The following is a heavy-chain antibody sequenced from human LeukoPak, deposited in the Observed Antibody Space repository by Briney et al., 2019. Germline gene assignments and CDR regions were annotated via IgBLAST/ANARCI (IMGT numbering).Heavy chain of an antibody. V-gene: IGHV3-23*01. J-gene: IGHJ4*02. D-gene: IGHD3-10*01. Sequence: GGSLRLSCAASGFTFSSYTMTWVRQAPGKGLEWVSSISGSDGSTYYADSVKGRFTISRDNSKNTLYLQMNSLRAEDTAVYYCAYMRGLYYGIDYWGQGTLVTVSS. CDR1: GFTFSSYT. CDR3: AYMRGLYYGIDY. CDR2: ISGSDGST.